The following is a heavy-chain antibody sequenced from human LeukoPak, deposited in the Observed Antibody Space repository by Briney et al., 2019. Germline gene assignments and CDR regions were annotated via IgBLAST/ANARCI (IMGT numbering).Heavy chain of an antibody. D-gene: IGHD2-2*01. Sequence: SETLSLTCTVSGGYISSYYWGWIRQPPGKGLEWIGSFFLKGSTYYNPSLKSRVTISVDTSKNQFSLTLSSVTAADTAVYYCARVARCTSCFDVDYWGQGTLVTVSS. CDR2: FFLKGST. CDR3: ARVARCTSCFDVDY. V-gene: IGHV4-38-2*02. J-gene: IGHJ4*02. CDR1: GGYISSYY.